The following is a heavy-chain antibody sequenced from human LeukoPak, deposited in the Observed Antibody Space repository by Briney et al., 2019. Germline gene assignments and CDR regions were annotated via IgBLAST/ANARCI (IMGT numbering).Heavy chain of an antibody. Sequence: ASVKVSCKASGYTLTSDGMNWVRQAPGQGLEWMGWINTNTGNPTYGQGFTGRFVFSLDTSVNTAYLQISSLQAEDTAVYYCARGGWSAFDIWGQGTMVTVSS. CDR1: GYTLTSDG. CDR2: INTNTGNP. D-gene: IGHD3-10*01. J-gene: IGHJ3*02. CDR3: ARGGWSAFDI. V-gene: IGHV7-4-1*02.